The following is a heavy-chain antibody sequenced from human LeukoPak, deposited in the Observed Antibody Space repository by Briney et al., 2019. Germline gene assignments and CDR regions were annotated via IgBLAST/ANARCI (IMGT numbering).Heavy chain of an antibody. CDR1: GFTFSSYS. CDR2: ISSSSSYI. Sequence: GGSLRLSCAASGFTFSSYSMNWVRQAPGKGLEWVSSISSSSSYIYYADSVKGRFTISRDNAKNSLYLQMNSLRAEDTAVYYCARDLIAVAGTVKADYWGQGTLVTVSS. J-gene: IGHJ4*02. CDR3: ARDLIAVAGTVKADY. V-gene: IGHV3-21*01. D-gene: IGHD6-19*01.